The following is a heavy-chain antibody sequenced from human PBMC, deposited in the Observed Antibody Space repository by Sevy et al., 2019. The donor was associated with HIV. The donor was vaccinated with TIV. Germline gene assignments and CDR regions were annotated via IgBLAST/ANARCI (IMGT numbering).Heavy chain of an antibody. Sequence: GGSLRLSCAASGFGFNIYTMHWVRQAPGKGLEWVASISSFGTFIYYADSVKGRFTISRDDARDSLYVQMNSLRAEDTAIYYCARDLLAATGTVYFDLWGQGALVTVSS. D-gene: IGHD6-13*01. J-gene: IGHJ4*02. CDR2: ISSFGTFI. CDR1: GFGFNIYT. V-gene: IGHV3-21*01. CDR3: ARDLLAATGTVYFDL.